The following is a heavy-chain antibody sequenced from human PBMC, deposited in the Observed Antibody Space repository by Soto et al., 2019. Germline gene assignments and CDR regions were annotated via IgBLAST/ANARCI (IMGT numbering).Heavy chain of an antibody. V-gene: IGHV3-53*01. Sequence: GGALRLSCSASWFTVNNNHMSWVRQAPGKGLEWVSIIYSGGTTYYADSVKGRFTISRDNSKNTLYLQMNSLRAEDTAVYYCLTAPVVWTYWGQGTLVTVSS. CDR1: WFTVNNNH. J-gene: IGHJ4*02. CDR2: IYSGGTT. CDR3: LTAPVVWTY. D-gene: IGHD1-1*01.